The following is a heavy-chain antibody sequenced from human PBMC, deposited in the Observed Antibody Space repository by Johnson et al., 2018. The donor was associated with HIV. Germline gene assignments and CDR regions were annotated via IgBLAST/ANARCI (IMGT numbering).Heavy chain of an antibody. CDR1: GFTFSSYG. CDR3: VRDRSTYSGSYYGWDAFAL. CDR2: IWYDGSNK. J-gene: IGHJ3*01. Sequence: QVQLVESGGGVVQPGRSLRLSCAASGFTFSSYGMHWVRQAPGKGLEWVAVIWYDGSNKYYADSVKGRFTISRDNSKNTLYLQMNSLRAEDTAVYYCVRDRSTYSGSYYGWDAFALWGQGTMVTVSS. V-gene: IGHV3-33*01. D-gene: IGHD1-26*01.